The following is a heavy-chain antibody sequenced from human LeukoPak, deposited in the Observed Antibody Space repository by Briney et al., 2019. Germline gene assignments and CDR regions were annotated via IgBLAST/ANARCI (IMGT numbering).Heavy chain of an antibody. CDR2: ISSSSSYI. Sequence: GGSLRLSCAASGFTFSSYSMNWVRQAPGKGLEWVSSISSSSSYIYYADSVKGRFTISRDNSKNTLYLQMNSLRAEDTAVYYCARVMITFGGVIDLFDYWGQGTLVTVSS. CDR3: ARVMITFGGVIDLFDY. D-gene: IGHD3-16*02. V-gene: IGHV3-21*04. CDR1: GFTFSSYS. J-gene: IGHJ4*02.